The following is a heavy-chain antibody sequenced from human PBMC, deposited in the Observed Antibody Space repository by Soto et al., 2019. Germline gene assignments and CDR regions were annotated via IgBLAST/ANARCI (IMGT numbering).Heavy chain of an antibody. V-gene: IGHV3-23*01. CDR3: AKSPGSYDWFDP. J-gene: IGHJ5*02. Sequence: GESLRLSCAASVFTFSSHAMSWVRQAPGKGLEWVSGISGGGGSTYYSDSLKGRFTISRDNSKNTLYLQMSSLRAEDTAVYYCAKSPGSYDWFDPWGQGTLVTVSS. D-gene: IGHD3-10*01. CDR2: ISGGGGST. CDR1: VFTFSSHA.